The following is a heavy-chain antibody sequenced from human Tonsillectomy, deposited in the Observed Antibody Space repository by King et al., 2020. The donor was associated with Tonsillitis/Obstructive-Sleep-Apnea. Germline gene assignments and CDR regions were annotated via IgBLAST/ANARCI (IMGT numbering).Heavy chain of an antibody. CDR3: ASLGYYDILTGYYPYNYYMDV. J-gene: IGHJ6*03. V-gene: IGHV4-59*08. Sequence: QLQESGPGLVKPSETLSLTCTVSGGSISSYYWSWIRQPPGKGLEWIGYIYYSGSTNYNPPLKSRVTISVDTSKNQFSLKLSSVTAADTAVYYCASLGYYDILTGYYPYNYYMDVWGKGTTVTVSS. CDR2: IYYSGST. CDR1: GGSISSYY. D-gene: IGHD3-9*01.